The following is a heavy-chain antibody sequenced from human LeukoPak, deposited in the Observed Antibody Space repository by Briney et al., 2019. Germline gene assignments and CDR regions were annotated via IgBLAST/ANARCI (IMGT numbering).Heavy chain of an antibody. CDR3: ARAVDTAMVYGASYFDY. Sequence: SETLSLTCAVYGGSFSGYYWSWIRQPPGKGLEWIGEINHSGSTNYNPSLKSRVTISVDTSKNQFSLKLSSVTAADTAVYYCARAVDTAMVYGASYFDYWGQGTLVTVSS. D-gene: IGHD5-18*01. J-gene: IGHJ4*02. CDR2: INHSGST. V-gene: IGHV4-34*01. CDR1: GGSFSGYY.